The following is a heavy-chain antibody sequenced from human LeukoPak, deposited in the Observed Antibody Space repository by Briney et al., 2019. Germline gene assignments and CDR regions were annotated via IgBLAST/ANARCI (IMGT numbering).Heavy chain of an antibody. CDR2: ISGSGGST. D-gene: IGHD3-22*01. Sequence: GGSLRLSCAASGFTFSSYAMSWVRQAPGKGLEWVSAISGSGGSTYYADSVKGRFTISRDNSKNTLYLQMGSLRAEDMAVYYCAREGHSSGHCGSFDIWGQGTMVPVSS. CDR1: GFTFSSYA. V-gene: IGHV3-23*01. J-gene: IGHJ3*02. CDR3: AREGHSSGHCGSFDI.